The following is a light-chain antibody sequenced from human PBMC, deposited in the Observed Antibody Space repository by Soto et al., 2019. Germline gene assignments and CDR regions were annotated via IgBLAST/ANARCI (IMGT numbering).Light chain of an antibody. CDR2: EVS. CDR3: SSYTSHVV. CDR1: SSDVGGYNY. V-gene: IGLV2-14*01. Sequence: QSALTQPASVSGSPGQSITISCTGTSSDVGGYNYVSWYQQHPGKAPKLMIYEVSNRPSGVSNRFSGSKSGNTASLTISGLYADDEAVYYCSSYTSHVVFGEATKQTVL. J-gene: IGLJ2*01.